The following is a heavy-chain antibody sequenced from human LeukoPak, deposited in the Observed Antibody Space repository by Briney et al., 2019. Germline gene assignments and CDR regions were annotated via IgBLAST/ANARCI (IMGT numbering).Heavy chain of an antibody. CDR1: GFTFSSYS. D-gene: IGHD2-21*02. V-gene: IGHV3-48*01. Sequence: QTGGSLRLSCAASGFTFSSYSMNWVRQAPGKGLEWVSYISSSSSTIYYADSVKGRFTISRDNAKNSLYLQMNSLRAEDTAVYYCARDGGDCCGCSFDYWGQGTLVTVSS. CDR2: ISSSSSTI. J-gene: IGHJ4*02. CDR3: ARDGGDCCGCSFDY.